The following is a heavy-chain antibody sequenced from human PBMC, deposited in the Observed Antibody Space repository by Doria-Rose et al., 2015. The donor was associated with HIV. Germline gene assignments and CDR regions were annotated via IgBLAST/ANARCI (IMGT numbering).Heavy chain of an antibody. Sequence: QITLKESGPALVKPTETLTLTCTVSGVSLSSPGMGVSWIRQPPGKALEWLANMFSDDERSYRPSLKSRLTISRVTSKSQVVLTMTDMDPVDTATYYCARIKSSRWYHKYYFDFWGQGTLVIVSA. CDR1: GVSLSSPGMG. CDR2: MFSDDER. J-gene: IGHJ4*02. CDR3: ARIKSSRWYHKYYFDF. V-gene: IGHV2-26*01. D-gene: IGHD6-13*01.